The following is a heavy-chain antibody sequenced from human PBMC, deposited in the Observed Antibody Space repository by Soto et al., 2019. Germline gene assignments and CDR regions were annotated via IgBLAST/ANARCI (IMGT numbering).Heavy chain of an antibody. Sequence: SVKVSCKASGGTFSSYAISWVRQAPGQGLEWMGGIIPIFGTANYAQKFQGRVTITADESTSTAYMELSSLRSEDTAVYYCARGLVDIVATALGYYYYGMDVWGQGTTVTVSS. CDR3: ARGLVDIVATALGYYYYGMDV. CDR2: IIPIFGTA. CDR1: GGTFSSYA. D-gene: IGHD5-12*01. V-gene: IGHV1-69*13. J-gene: IGHJ6*02.